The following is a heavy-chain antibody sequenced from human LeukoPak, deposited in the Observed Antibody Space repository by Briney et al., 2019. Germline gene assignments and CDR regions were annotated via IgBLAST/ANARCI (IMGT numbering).Heavy chain of an antibody. CDR1: GVTFGDYA. CDR2: IRSKAYGGTT. J-gene: IGHJ3*02. D-gene: IGHD6-19*01. V-gene: IGHV3-49*04. CDR3: TRDRSSGIAVAGTGYAFDI. Sequence: GGSLRLSCTASGVTFGDYAMIGVRQAPGKGLEWVGFIRSKAYGGTTEYAASVKGRFTISRDDSKSIAYLQMNSLKTEDTAVYYCTRDRSSGIAVAGTGYAFDIWGQGTMVTVSS.